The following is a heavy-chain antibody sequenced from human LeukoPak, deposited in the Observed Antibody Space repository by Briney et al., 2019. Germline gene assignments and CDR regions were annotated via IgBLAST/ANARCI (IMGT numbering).Heavy chain of an antibody. CDR1: PGSLSGHS. CDR2: IYYSGST. J-gene: IGHJ4*02. Sequence: SETLSLTCMVSPGSLSGHSWNWIRQPPGKGLEWIGDIYYSGSTRYNPSLESRVTISLDTSKNQFSLSLTSVTAADTAVYYCAREPRWYYYDSASYYFDYWGQGTLVTVSS. V-gene: IGHV4-59*11. D-gene: IGHD3-22*01. CDR3: AREPRWYYYDSASYYFDY.